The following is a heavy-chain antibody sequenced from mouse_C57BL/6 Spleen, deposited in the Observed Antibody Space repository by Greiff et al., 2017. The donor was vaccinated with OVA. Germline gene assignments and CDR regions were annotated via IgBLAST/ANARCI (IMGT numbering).Heavy chain of an antibody. CDR1: GFTFSDYG. J-gene: IGHJ4*01. D-gene: IGHD2-13*01. CDR2: ISSGSSTI. V-gene: IGHV5-17*01. CDR3: ARPEGGDYPMDY. Sequence: EVMLVESGGGLVKPGGSLKLSCAASGFTFSDYGMHWVRQAPEKGLEWVAYISSGSSTIYYADTVKGRFTISRDNAKNTLFLQMTSLRSEDTAMYYCARPEGGDYPMDYWGQGTSVTVSS.